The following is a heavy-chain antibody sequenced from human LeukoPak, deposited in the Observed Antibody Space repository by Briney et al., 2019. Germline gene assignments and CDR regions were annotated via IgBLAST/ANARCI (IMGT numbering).Heavy chain of an antibody. V-gene: IGHV1-8*01. CDR3: ARAGVVAATGWGYYYYMDV. CDR2: MNPNSGNT. Sequence: ASVKVSCKASGYTFTSYDINWVRQATGQGLEWMGWMNPNSGNTGYAQKFQGRVTMTRNTSISTAYMELSSLRSEDTAVYYCARAGVVAATGWGYYYYMDVWGKGTTVTVSS. J-gene: IGHJ6*03. D-gene: IGHD2-15*01. CDR1: GYTFTSYD.